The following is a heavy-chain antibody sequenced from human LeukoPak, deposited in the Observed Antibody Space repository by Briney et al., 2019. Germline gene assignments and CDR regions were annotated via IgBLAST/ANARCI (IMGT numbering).Heavy chain of an antibody. CDR1: GFTFSSYG. V-gene: IGHV3-30*02. CDR2: IRYDGSNK. Sequence: GGSLRLSCAASGFTFSSYGMHWVRQAPGKGLEWVAFIRYDGSNKYYADSVKGRFTISRDNSKNTLYLQMNSLRAEDTAVYYCASNDLSQNIVVVPAARNDAFDIWGQGTMVTVSS. CDR3: ASNDLSQNIVVVPAARNDAFDI. D-gene: IGHD2-2*01. J-gene: IGHJ3*02.